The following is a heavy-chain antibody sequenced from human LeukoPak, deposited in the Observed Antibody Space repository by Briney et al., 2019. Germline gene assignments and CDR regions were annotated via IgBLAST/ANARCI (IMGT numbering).Heavy chain of an antibody. D-gene: IGHD6-19*01. CDR1: GLTFSSYS. Sequence: PGGSLRLSCVVSGLTFSSYSMSWVRQAPGKGLEWVSGISGNGANTYYADSVRGRFTISRDNSKNTLYLQMNSLRAEDTAVYYCARSTYSSGWRDYWGQGTLLTVSS. CDR3: ARSTYSSGWRDY. CDR2: ISGNGANT. J-gene: IGHJ4*02. V-gene: IGHV3-23*01.